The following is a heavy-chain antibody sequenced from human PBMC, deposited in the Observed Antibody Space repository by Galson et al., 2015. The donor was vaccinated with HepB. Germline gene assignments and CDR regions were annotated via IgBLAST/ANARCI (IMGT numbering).Heavy chain of an antibody. D-gene: IGHD3-16*01. CDR3: ARERFGPGLGWFDP. CDR2: IYYSGST. V-gene: IGHV4-39*02. Sequence: TLSLTCSVSGGSIRGSSYYWGWIRQPPGKGLEWIGSIYYSGSTYYNPSLKSRVTISVDTSKNQFSLKLSSVTAADTTVYYCARERFGPGLGWFDPWGQGTLVTVSS. CDR1: GGSIRGSSYY. J-gene: IGHJ5*02.